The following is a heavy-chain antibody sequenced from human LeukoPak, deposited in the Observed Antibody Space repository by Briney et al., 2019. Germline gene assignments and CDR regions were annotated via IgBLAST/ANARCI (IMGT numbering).Heavy chain of an antibody. CDR1: GYTFSSYW. CDR2: INSDGSST. D-gene: IGHD3/OR15-3a*01. Sequence: GGSLRLSCAASGYTFSSYWMHWVRQAPGKGLVWVSRINSDGSSTSYADSVKRRFTISRDNAKNTLYLQMNSLRAEDTAVYYCARWTGKGDAFDIWGQGTMVTVSS. V-gene: IGHV3-74*01. J-gene: IGHJ3*02. CDR3: ARWTGKGDAFDI.